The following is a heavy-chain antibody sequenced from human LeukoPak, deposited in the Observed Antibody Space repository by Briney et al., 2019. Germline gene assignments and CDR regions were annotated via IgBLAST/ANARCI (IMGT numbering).Heavy chain of an antibody. Sequence: GGSLRLSCAASGFTFSSYAMSWVRQAPGKGLEWVSAISGSGGSTYYTDSVKGRFTISRDNSKNTLYLQMNSLRAEDTAVYYCAKGDYGDYGSQAFDIWGQGTMVTVSS. CDR2: ISGSGGST. CDR3: AKGDYGDYGSQAFDI. J-gene: IGHJ3*02. D-gene: IGHD4-17*01. V-gene: IGHV3-23*01. CDR1: GFTFSSYA.